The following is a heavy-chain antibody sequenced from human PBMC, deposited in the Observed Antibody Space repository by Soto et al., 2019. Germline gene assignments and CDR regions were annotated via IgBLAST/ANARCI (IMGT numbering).Heavy chain of an antibody. Sequence: QVQLVQSGAEVKKPGASVKVSCKASGYTFTDYYLHWVRQAPGQGLEWMGFINPSGGSTTYLRKVQGSFTMTRETSTGTVYMDLSSLTSEDTAVYYCARGSRVAFDYWGQGTLVTVSS. J-gene: IGHJ4*02. V-gene: IGHV1-46*01. CDR1: GYTFTDYY. CDR2: INPSGGST. CDR3: ARGSRVAFDY. D-gene: IGHD2-15*01.